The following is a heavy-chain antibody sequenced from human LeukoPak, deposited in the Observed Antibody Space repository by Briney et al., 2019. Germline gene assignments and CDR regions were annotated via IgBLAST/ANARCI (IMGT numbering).Heavy chain of an antibody. J-gene: IGHJ4*02. CDR1: GYTFTSYG. CDR3: AREPQYCTNGVCYTYFAY. D-gene: IGHD2-8*01. Sequence: GASVKVSCKASGYTFTSYGISWVRQAPGQGLEWMGWISAYNGNTNYAQKLHGRVTMTTDTSTSTAYRELKILRSDDTAVYYCAREPQYCTNGVCYTYFAYWGQGTLVTVSS. CDR2: ISAYNGNT. V-gene: IGHV1-18*01.